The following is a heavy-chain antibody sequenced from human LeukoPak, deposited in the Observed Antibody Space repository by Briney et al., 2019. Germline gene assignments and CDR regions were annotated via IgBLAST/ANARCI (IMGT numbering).Heavy chain of an antibody. CDR2: ISGSGGST. V-gene: IGHV3-23*01. Sequence: GGSLRLFCAASGFTFSSYAMSWVRQAPGKGLEWVSAISGSGGSTYYADSVKGRFTISRDNSKNTLYLQMNSLRAEDTAVYYCAKLISGCSSTSCYMGYFQHWGQGTLVTVSS. D-gene: IGHD2-2*02. CDR3: AKLISGCSSTSCYMGYFQH. J-gene: IGHJ1*01. CDR1: GFTFSSYA.